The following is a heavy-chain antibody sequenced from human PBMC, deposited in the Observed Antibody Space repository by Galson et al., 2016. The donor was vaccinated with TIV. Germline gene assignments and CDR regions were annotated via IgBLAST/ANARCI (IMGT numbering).Heavy chain of an antibody. CDR2: ITVSVANT. V-gene: IGHV3-23*01. Sequence: SLRLSCAASGLTFSSFAFSWVRQAPGKGLEWVSAITVSVANTYYTDSVQGRFTVSRDNSKNTVYLQMNSLRAEDTAVYYCAKMDSSGFDYVRRFDFWGQGTLATVSS. CDR1: GLTFSSFA. CDR3: AKMDSSGFDYVRRFDF. J-gene: IGHJ4*02. D-gene: IGHD3-22*01.